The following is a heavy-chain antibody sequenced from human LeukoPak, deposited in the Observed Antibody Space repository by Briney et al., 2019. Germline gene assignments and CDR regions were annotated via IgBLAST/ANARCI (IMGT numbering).Heavy chain of an antibody. D-gene: IGHD2-2*01. Sequence: GASLQISCESSGYYFTTYWIGWGRPLPGEGLEGMGIIYPGDSDTRNSPSCQGQVTISADKSISTVYLQWSSLKASDTAMYYCARDGPVPATADAFDIWGQGTMVTVSS. J-gene: IGHJ3*02. CDR3: ARDGPVPATADAFDI. CDR1: GYYFTTYW. CDR2: IYPGDSDT. V-gene: IGHV5-51*01.